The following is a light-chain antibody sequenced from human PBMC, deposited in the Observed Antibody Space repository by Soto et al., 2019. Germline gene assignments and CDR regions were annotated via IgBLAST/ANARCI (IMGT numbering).Light chain of an antibody. Sequence: QSALTQPASVSGSPGQSITISCTGTSSDVGTYKYVSWYQQLPGKAPKLMIYEVSNRPSGVSNRFSGSKSGNTASLTISELQAEDEADYYCSSYTSRSTTVFGGGTKLT. CDR1: SSDVGTYKY. CDR2: EVS. J-gene: IGLJ2*01. CDR3: SSYTSRSTTV. V-gene: IGLV2-14*01.